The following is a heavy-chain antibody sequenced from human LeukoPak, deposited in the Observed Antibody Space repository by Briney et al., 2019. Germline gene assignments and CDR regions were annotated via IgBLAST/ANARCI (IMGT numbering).Heavy chain of an antibody. D-gene: IGHD1-14*01. CDR3: ARHRNRVFDAFDI. J-gene: IGHJ3*02. V-gene: IGHV4-59*08. CDR1: GGSISSYY. CDR2: IYYSGST. Sequence: SETLSLTCTVSGGSISSYYWSWIRQPPGKGLEWIGYIYYSGSTNYNPSLKSRVTISVDTSKNQFSLKLSSVTAADTAVYYCARHRNRVFDAFDIWGQGTMVTVSS.